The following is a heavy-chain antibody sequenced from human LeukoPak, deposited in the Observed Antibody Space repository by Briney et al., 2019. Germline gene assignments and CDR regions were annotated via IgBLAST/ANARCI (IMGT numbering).Heavy chain of an antibody. Sequence: PGGSLRLSCAASGFTFSSYAMHWVRQAPGKGLEYVSAISSNGGSTYYANSVKGRFTISRDNSKNTLYLQLGSLRAEDMAVYYCARATHNYDFWSGDYSDAFDIWGQGTMVTVSS. CDR1: GFTFSSYA. CDR2: ISSNGGST. CDR3: ARATHNYDFWSGDYSDAFDI. D-gene: IGHD3-3*01. J-gene: IGHJ3*02. V-gene: IGHV3-64*01.